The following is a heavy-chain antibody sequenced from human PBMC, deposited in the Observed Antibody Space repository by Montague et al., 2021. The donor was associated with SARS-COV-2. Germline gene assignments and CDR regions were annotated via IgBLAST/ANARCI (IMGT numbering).Heavy chain of an antibody. J-gene: IGHJ4*02. CDR3: ARRGNSFDD. CDR1: GGSLKIDSSY. Sequence: TLSLTCTISGGSLKIDSSYWSWVRQPAGKGLEWIGRIFSGGSPYYSPSLKSRVAISLGTSNYRFSLRLTSVTAADTAVYFCARRGNSFDDWGQGILVTVSS. V-gene: IGHV4-61*02. CDR2: IFSGGSP.